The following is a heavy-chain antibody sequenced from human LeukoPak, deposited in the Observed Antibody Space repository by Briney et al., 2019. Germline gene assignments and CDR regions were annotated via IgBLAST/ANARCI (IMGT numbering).Heavy chain of an antibody. Sequence: GASVKVSCKTSGYTFTNYYMHWVGQAPGQGLEWMGRINPNSGDTNYAQKFQGRVTMTRDTSISTAYMELTRLRSDDAAVYYCAREEKYYYDSSGYLDWGQGTLVTVSS. CDR2: INPNSGDT. V-gene: IGHV1-2*06. D-gene: IGHD3-22*01. CDR1: GYTFTNYY. J-gene: IGHJ4*02. CDR3: AREEKYYYDSSGYLD.